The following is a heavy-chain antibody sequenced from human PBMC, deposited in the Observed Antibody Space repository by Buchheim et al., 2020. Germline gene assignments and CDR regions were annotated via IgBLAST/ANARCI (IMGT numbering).Heavy chain of an antibody. D-gene: IGHD6-13*01. CDR3: ARDPIAAADHYYYYYGMDV. Sequence: QVQLVQSGAEVKKPGSSVRVSCKASGGTFYYAISWVRQAPGQGLEWMGGITPSSGTANYAQKFQGRLTSTADESTSTGYMELSSLRAEDTAVYYCARDPIAAADHYYYYYGMDVWGQGTT. CDR2: ITPSSGTA. V-gene: IGHV1-69*01. J-gene: IGHJ6*02. CDR1: GGTFYYA.